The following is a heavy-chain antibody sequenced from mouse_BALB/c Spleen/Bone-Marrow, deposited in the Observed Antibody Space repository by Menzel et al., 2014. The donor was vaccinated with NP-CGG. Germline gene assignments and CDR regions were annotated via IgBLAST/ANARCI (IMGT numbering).Heavy chain of an antibody. J-gene: IGHJ4*01. D-gene: IGHD2-2*01. Sequence: EVKLEESGGGLVKPGGSLKLSCAASGFAFSGYDMSWVRQAPEKRLEWVAYISXGGINTYYPDSVKGRFTISRDNAENTLYLQMNSLKSEDTAMYYCARQRGYAYAMDYWGQGTSVTVSS. CDR2: ISXGGINT. CDR1: GFAFSGYD. CDR3: ARQRGYAYAMDY. V-gene: IGHV5-12-1*01.